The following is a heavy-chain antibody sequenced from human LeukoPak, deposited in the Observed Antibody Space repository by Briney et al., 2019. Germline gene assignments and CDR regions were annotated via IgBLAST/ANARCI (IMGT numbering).Heavy chain of an antibody. CDR3: ARRAGAYSHPYDY. J-gene: IGHJ4*02. V-gene: IGHV3-53*01. Sequence: GGSLRLSCAASGFTFSNAWMSWVRQAPGKGLQWVSSLGISGGYTWYAGSVKGRFTISRDNSKNTLYLQMNSLRAEDTAVYYCARRAGAYSHPYDYWGQGTLVTVSS. CDR2: GISGGYT. D-gene: IGHD4/OR15-4a*01. CDR1: GFTFSNAW.